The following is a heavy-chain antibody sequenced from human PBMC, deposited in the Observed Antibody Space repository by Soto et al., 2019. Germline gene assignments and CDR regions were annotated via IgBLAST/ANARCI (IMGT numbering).Heavy chain of an antibody. D-gene: IGHD6-19*01. CDR2: ISSSSSSI. CDR1: GFTFSTYS. Sequence: EVQLVESGGGLVQPGGSPRLSCAASGFTFSTYSMNWVRQAPGKGLEWVSHISSSSSSIYYADSVKGRFTISRDNAKNSLYLQMNSLRDEDTALYYCARTRTSSIAVAGYAFDIWGQGTMVTVSS. CDR3: ARTRTSSIAVAGYAFDI. V-gene: IGHV3-48*02. J-gene: IGHJ3*02.